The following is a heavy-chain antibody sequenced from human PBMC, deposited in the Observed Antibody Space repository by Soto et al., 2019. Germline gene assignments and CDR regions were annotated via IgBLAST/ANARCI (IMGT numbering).Heavy chain of an antibody. CDR1: GYTFTSYG. CDR3: ARVGGSGYYRYYFDY. Sequence: GASVKVSCKASGYTFTSYGISWVRQAPGQGLEWMGWISAYNGNTNYAQKFQGRVTITADESTSTAYMELSSLRSEDTAVYYCARVGGSGYYRYYFDYWAQGTLVTVSS. D-gene: IGHD3-22*01. V-gene: IGHV1-18*01. J-gene: IGHJ4*02. CDR2: ISAYNGNT.